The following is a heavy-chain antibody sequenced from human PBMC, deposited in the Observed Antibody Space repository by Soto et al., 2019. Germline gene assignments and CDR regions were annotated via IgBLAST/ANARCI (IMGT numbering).Heavy chain of an antibody. CDR1: GGSIRSYY. CDR3: TRDSPGGEQDY. CDR2: ISYSGST. J-gene: IGHJ4*02. Sequence: SETLSLTCTVSGGSIRSYYWSWIRQPPGKGLEWIGYISYSGSTKYNPSLKSRVTISVDTSMNQFSLKLSTVTAADTAVYYCTRDSPGGEQDYWGRGALVTVSS. V-gene: IGHV4-59*01. D-gene: IGHD2-21*01.